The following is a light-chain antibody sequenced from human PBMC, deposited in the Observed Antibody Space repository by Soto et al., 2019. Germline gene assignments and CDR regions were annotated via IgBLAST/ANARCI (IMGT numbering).Light chain of an antibody. J-gene: IGKJ4*01. CDR1: QSVSSY. Sequence: VVTQSPATLSLSTGERATLSCRASQSVSSYLAWYQQKPGQAPRLLIYDASNRATGIPARFSGSGSGTDFTLTISSLEPEDFAVYYCQQRSNWLTFGGGTKVDI. CDR2: DAS. V-gene: IGKV3-11*01. CDR3: QQRSNWLT.